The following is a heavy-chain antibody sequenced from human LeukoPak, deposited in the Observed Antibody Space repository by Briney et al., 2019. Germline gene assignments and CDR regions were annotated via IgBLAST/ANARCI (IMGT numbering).Heavy chain of an antibody. CDR1: GGSFSGYY. J-gene: IGHJ4*02. CDR2: FYYRGNT. V-gene: IGHV4-34*11. D-gene: IGHD3-22*01. Sequence: SETLSLTCAVYGGSFSGYYWSWIRQTPGKGLEWIGSFYYRGNTYYNPSLKSRVTVSVDTSKNQFSLKLSSVTAADTAIYYCARETRNYYDSIGYYLFDYWGQGTLVTVSS. CDR3: ARETRNYYDSIGYYLFDY.